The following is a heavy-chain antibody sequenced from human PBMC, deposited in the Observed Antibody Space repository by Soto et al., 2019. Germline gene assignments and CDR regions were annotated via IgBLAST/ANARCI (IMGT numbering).Heavy chain of an antibody. Sequence: GSGPTLVNPTQTLTLTCTFSGFSLSTSGMCVSWIRQPPGKALEWLALIDWDDDKYYSTSLKTRLTISKDTSKNQVVLTMTNMDPVDTATYYCARMPGTIFRYYYGMAVWGQGTTVTVSS. CDR3: ARMPGTIFRYYYGMAV. J-gene: IGHJ6*02. CDR2: IDWDDDK. D-gene: IGHD1-7*01. CDR1: GFSLSTSGMC. V-gene: IGHV2-70*01.